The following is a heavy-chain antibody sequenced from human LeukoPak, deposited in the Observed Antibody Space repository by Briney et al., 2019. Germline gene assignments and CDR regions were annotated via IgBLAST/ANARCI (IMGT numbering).Heavy chain of an antibody. CDR1: GFTFSSYS. D-gene: IGHD1-7*01. J-gene: IGHJ4*02. CDR3: ARDGHITGTTGPFFDY. V-gene: IGHV3-21*01. CDR2: ISSSSSYI. Sequence: GGSLRLSCAASGFTFSSYSMNWVRQAPGKGLEWVSSISSSSSYIYYADSVKGRFTISRDNAKNSLYLQMNSLRAEDTAVYYCARDGHITGTTGPFFDYWGQGTLVTVSS.